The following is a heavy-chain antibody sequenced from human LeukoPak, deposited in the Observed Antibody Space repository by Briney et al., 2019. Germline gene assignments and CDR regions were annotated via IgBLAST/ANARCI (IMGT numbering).Heavy chain of an antibody. V-gene: IGHV4-59*08. J-gene: IGHJ3*02. D-gene: IGHD1-1*01. Sequence: PSETLSLTCTVSGGSISSYYWSWIRQPPGKGLEWIGYIYYSGSTTYNPSLKSRVTISVDTSKNQFSLRLNSVTAADTAVYYCARRGKWNGNAFDIWGQGTMVTVSS. CDR2: IYYSGST. CDR3: ARRGKWNGNAFDI. CDR1: GGSISSYY.